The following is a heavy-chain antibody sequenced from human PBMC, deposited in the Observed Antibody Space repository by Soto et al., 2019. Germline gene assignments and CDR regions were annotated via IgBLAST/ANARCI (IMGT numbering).Heavy chain of an antibody. CDR1: GYTFTSYY. Sequence: ASVKVSCKASGYTFTSYYMHWVRQAPGQGLEWMGIINPSGGITNYAQKFQGRVTITADKSTNTAYMELSSLRSEDTAVYYCARVARGFDYWGQGTLVTVSS. V-gene: IGHV1-46*01. CDR3: ARVARGFDY. D-gene: IGHD3-16*01. J-gene: IGHJ4*02. CDR2: INPSGGIT.